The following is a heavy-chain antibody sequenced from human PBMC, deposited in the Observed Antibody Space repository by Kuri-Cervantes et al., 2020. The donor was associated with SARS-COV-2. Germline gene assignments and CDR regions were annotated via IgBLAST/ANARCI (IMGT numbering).Heavy chain of an antibody. Sequence: SETLSLTCTVSGGSISSYSWSWIRQPPGKGLEWIGYIYYSGSTNYNPSLKSRVTISVDTSKNQFSLKLSSVTAADTAVYYCAPSRSIAARRPWYFDVWGRGTLVTVSS. CDR1: GGSISSYS. CDR3: APSRSIAARRPWYFDV. D-gene: IGHD6-6*01. CDR2: IYYSGST. J-gene: IGHJ2*01. V-gene: IGHV4-59*01.